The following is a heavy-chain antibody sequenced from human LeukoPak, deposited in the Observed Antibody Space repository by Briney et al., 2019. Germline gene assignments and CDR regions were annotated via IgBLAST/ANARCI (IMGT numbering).Heavy chain of an antibody. CDR1: GDSINNYY. CDR2: IYYSGST. Sequence: SETLSLTCTVSGDSINNYYWSWLRQPPGKGLEWIAYIYYSGSTNYNPSLKSRVTISVDTSKNQFSLKLSSVTAADTAVYYCARVDPDSSSTLEVFDYWGQGTLVTVSS. CDR3: ARVDPDSSSTLEVFDY. V-gene: IGHV4-59*01. J-gene: IGHJ4*02. D-gene: IGHD6-6*01.